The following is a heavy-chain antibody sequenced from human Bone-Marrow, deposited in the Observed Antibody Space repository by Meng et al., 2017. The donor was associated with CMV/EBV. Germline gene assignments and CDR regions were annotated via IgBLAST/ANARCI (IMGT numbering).Heavy chain of an antibody. CDR3: ARVDFGTTVTHALVYGMDV. V-gene: IGHV3-21*01. CDR2: ISSSSSYI. CDR1: GFTFSSYS. Sequence: GESLKISCAASGFTFSSYSMNWVRQAPGKGLEWVSSISSSSSYIYYADSVKGRFTISRDNAKNSLYLQMNSLRAEDTAVYYCARVDFGTTVTHALVYGMDVWGQWTTVTVSS. D-gene: IGHD4-11*01. J-gene: IGHJ6*02.